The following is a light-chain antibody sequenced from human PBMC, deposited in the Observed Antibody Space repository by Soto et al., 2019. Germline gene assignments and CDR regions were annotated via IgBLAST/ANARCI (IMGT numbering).Light chain of an antibody. CDR3: QRYNSAPYT. J-gene: IGKJ2*01. CDR1: QGIIDY. Sequence: DIPMTQSPSSLSASVGDRITITCRASQGIIDYLAWYQQKPGKAPKLLIYAASTLQSGVSSRFSGSGSGTDFTLTISSLQPEDVATYYCQRYNSAPYTFGQGTKLEIK. CDR2: AAS. V-gene: IGKV1-27*01.